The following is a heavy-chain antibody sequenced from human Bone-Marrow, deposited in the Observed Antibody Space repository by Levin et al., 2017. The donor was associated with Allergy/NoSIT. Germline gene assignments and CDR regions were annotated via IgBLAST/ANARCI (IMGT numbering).Heavy chain of an antibody. V-gene: IGHV4-39*07. Sequence: KPSETLSLNCTVSGASISSDSFYWAWIRQSPGKGLQWIGSVYYNENTYYNPSLSGRVTISMDTSKNRFSLQLTSVTAADTAIYYCARDEFLRATRRGNWFDPWGPGTLITVAA. CDR1: GASISSDSFY. CDR3: ARDEFLRATRRGNWFDP. J-gene: IGHJ5*02. D-gene: IGHD6-6*01. CDR2: VYYNENT.